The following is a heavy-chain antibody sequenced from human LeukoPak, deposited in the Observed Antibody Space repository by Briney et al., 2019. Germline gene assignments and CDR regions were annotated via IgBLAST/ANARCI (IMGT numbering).Heavy chain of an antibody. CDR3: TRAIRFSPDY. Sequence: SETLSLTCAVYGGSFSGYYWSWIRQPPGKGLEWIGYIEYSGSTFYNPSLESRLTMSVDTSKNQFSLMLSSVTAADTAVYYCTRAIRFSPDYWGQGTLVTVSS. D-gene: IGHD3-3*01. J-gene: IGHJ4*02. CDR1: GGSFSGYY. CDR2: IEYSGST. V-gene: IGHV4-34*10.